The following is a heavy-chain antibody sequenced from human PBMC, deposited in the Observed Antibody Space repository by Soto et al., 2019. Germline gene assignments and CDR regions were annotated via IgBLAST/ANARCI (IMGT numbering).Heavy chain of an antibody. CDR1: GYTFTSYA. J-gene: IGHJ4*02. V-gene: IGHV1-3*01. CDR2: INAGNGNT. D-gene: IGHD4-17*01. Sequence: GASVKVSCKASGYTFTSYAMHWVRQAPGQRLEWMGWINAGNGNTKYPQKFQGRVTITRDTSASTAYMELSSLRSEDTAVYYCARGVPTVSHFDYWGQGTLVTVSS. CDR3: ARGVPTVSHFDY.